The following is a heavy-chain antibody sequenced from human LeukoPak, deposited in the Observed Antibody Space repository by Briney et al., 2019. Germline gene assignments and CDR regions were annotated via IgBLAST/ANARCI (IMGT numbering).Heavy chain of an antibody. J-gene: IGHJ4*02. CDR1: GGSFSGYY. CDR3: AGSRAPYYVFWSGYPNGGYYFDY. V-gene: IGHV4-34*01. CDR2: INHSGST. D-gene: IGHD3-3*01. Sequence: SETLSLTCAVYGGSFSGYYWSWIRQPPGKGLEWIGEINHSGSTNYNPSLKSRVTISVDTSKNQFSLKLSSVTAAATAVYYCAGSRAPYYVFWSGYPNGGYYFDYWGQGTLVTGSS.